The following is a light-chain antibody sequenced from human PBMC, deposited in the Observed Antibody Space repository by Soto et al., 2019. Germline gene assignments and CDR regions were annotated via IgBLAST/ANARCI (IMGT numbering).Light chain of an antibody. Sequence: VLTQPPSVSGAPGQRVTISCTGNTSNIGAGYDAHWYQHLPGTAPKLLIYYNSNRPSGVPDRFSGSKSGSSASLAITGLQAEDEADYYCQSYDSSLSAYVFGTGTKVTVL. CDR1: TSNIGAGYD. CDR2: YNS. V-gene: IGLV1-40*01. J-gene: IGLJ1*01. CDR3: QSYDSSLSAYV.